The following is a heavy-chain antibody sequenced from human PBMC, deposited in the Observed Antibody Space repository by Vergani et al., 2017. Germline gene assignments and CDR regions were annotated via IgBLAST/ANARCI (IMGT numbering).Heavy chain of an antibody. D-gene: IGHD3-3*01. J-gene: IGHJ5*02. CDR1: GFTFNEYW. V-gene: IGHV3-74*01. Sequence: EVELVESGGGLVQPGGSLRLSCAASGFTFNEYWMHWARQVPGKGLVWVSDMNGDGDTISYADSVKGRFTISRDNAKNTLFLQMNSLRAEDTAVYYCARARKFRFGVVWENWFDPWGQGALVTVSS. CDR2: MNGDGDTI. CDR3: ARARKFRFGVVWENWFDP.